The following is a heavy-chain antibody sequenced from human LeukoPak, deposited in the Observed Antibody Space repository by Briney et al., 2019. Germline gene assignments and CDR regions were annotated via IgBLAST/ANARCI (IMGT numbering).Heavy chain of an antibody. J-gene: IGHJ3*02. CDR1: GLTFSSYA. CDR3: AKESGNIVVEVAARGLNAFDI. V-gene: IGHV3-23*01. CDR2: ISGSGGST. D-gene: IGHD2-15*01. Sequence: PGGSPRLLCAASGLTFSSYAMSWVRQAPGKGLEGVAAISGSGGSTYYADSVKGRFTISSDNSKNTLYLQMNSLRAEDTAVYYCAKESGNIVVEVAARGLNAFDIWGQGTMVTVSS.